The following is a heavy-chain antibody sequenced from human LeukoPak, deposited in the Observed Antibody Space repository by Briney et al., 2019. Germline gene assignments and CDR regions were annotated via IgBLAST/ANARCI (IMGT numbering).Heavy chain of an antibody. J-gene: IGHJ5*02. CDR3: ARVHTSSYAADL. D-gene: IGHD3-22*01. CDR1: GFTFSSYA. Sequence: PGGSLRLSCAASGFTFSSYAMSWVRQAPGKGLEWISYISSSSSTIDFADSVKGRFTISRDNARNSVYLQMNSLRAEDTAVYYCARVHTSSYAADLWGQGTLVTVSS. V-gene: IGHV3-48*04. CDR2: ISSSSSTI.